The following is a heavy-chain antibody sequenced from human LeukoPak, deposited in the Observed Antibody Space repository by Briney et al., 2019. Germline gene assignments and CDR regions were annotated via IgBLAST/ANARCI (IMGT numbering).Heavy chain of an antibody. J-gene: IGHJ5*02. V-gene: IGHV5-51*01. CDR2: IYPRDSDT. Sequence: GESLKISCKGSGYSFPNYWTAWVRQMPGKGLEWMGIIYPRDSDTRYSPSFQGQVTISADKSITTAYLQWSSLKASDTGIYYCARAQVFGVVIPTSFDPWGQGTLVTVSS. CDR3: ARAQVFGVVIPTSFDP. D-gene: IGHD3-3*01. CDR1: GYSFPNYW.